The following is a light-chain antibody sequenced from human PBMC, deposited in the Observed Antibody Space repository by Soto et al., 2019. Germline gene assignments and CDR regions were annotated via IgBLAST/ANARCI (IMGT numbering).Light chain of an antibody. CDR2: DVT. CDR3: CSYAGSYIWI. J-gene: IGLJ2*01. CDR1: SSDVGGYDF. Sequence: QSALTQPRSVSGSPGQSVTISCTGSSSDVGGYDFVSWYQQHPGKAPKLMLYDVTKRPSGVPDRFSGSKSGNSASLTISGLRPEDEADYYCCSYAGSYIWIFGGGTKVTVL. V-gene: IGLV2-11*01.